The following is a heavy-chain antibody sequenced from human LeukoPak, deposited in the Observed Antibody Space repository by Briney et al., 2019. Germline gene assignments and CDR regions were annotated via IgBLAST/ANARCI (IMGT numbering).Heavy chain of an antibody. CDR2: IKQDGSEK. Sequence: GGSLRLSCAASGFTFSSYWMSWVRQAPGKGLEWVANIKQDGSEKYYVDSVKGRFTISRDNAKNSLYLQMNSLRAEDTAVYYCARDRTTYSYEDLGYWGQGTLVIVSS. D-gene: IGHD5-18*01. CDR1: GFTFSSYW. V-gene: IGHV3-7*01. CDR3: ARDRTTYSYEDLGY. J-gene: IGHJ4*02.